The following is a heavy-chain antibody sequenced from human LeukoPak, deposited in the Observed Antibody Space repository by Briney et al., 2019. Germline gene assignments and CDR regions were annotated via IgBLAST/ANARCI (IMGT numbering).Heavy chain of an antibody. CDR2: IKSKTDGGTT. Sequence: GGSLRLSCAASGFTFSNAWMSWVRQAPGKGLEWVGRIKSKTDGGTTDYAAPVKGRFTISRDDSKNTLYLQMNSLKTEDTAVYYCTTEVVVTAIWGNWFDPWGQGTLVTVSS. J-gene: IGHJ5*02. D-gene: IGHD2-21*02. V-gene: IGHV3-15*01. CDR3: TTEVVVTAIWGNWFDP. CDR1: GFTFSNAW.